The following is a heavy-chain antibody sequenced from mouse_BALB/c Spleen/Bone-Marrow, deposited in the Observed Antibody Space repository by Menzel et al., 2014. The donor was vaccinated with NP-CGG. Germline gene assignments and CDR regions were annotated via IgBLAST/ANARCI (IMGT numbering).Heavy chain of an antibody. V-gene: IGHV2-9*02. D-gene: IGHD2-2*01. CDR3: ARDREYGYYYAMDY. CDR1: GFSLTSYG. Sequence: VQLVESGPGLVAPSQSLSITCTASGFSLTSYGVHWVRQPPGKGLEWLGVIWAGGSTNYNSALMSRLSISKDNSKSQIFLKMNSLQTDDTAMYYCARDREYGYYYAMDYWGQGTSVTVSS. J-gene: IGHJ4*01. CDR2: IWAGGST.